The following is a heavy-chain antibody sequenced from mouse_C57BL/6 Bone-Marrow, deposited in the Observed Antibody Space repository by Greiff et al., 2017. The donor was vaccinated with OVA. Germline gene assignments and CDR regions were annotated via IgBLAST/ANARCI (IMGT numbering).Heavy chain of an antibody. J-gene: IGHJ2*01. V-gene: IGHV10-1*01. CDR2: IRSKSNNYAT. CDR3: VRHVYYAMDY. Sequence: EVMLVESGGGLVQPKGSLKLSCAASGFSFNTYAMNWVRQAPGKGLEWVARIRSKSNNYATYYADSVKDRFTISRDDSESMLYLQMNNLKTEDTAMYYCVRHVYYAMDYWGQGTTLTVSS. D-gene: IGHD1-1*02. CDR1: GFSFNTYA.